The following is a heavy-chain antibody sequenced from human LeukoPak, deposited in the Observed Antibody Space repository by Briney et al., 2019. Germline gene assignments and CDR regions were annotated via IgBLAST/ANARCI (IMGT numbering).Heavy chain of an antibody. Sequence: GGSLRLSCAASGFTFSSYAMSWVRQAPGKGLEWVSAISGSGGSTYYADSVKGRFTISRDSSKNTLYLQMNSLRAEDTAVYYCAKVSAVGYCSGGSCYFPFDYWGQGTLVTVSS. J-gene: IGHJ4*02. CDR3: AKVSAVGYCSGGSCYFPFDY. CDR2: ISGSGGST. D-gene: IGHD2-15*01. V-gene: IGHV3-23*01. CDR1: GFTFSSYA.